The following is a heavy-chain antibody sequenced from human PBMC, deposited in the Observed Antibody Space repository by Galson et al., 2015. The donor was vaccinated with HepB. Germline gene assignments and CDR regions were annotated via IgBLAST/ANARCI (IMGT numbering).Heavy chain of an antibody. Sequence: SVRLSCAASGFTFTNYGMHWVRQAPGKGLEWVAVISSDGSNKYYADSVKGRFTISRDNSKNTLYLQMNSLRAEDTALYYCAKDADLFRELAGTTAGFDYWGQGTLVTVSS. J-gene: IGHJ4*02. CDR1: GFTFTNYG. CDR2: ISSDGSNK. V-gene: IGHV3-30*18. CDR3: AKDADLFRELAGTTAGFDY. D-gene: IGHD6-19*01.